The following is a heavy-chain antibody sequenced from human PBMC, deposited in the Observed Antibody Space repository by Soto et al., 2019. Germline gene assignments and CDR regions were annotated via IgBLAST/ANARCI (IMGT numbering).Heavy chain of an antibody. D-gene: IGHD1-26*01. Sequence: GASVKVSCKASGYTFTGYAMHWVRQAPGQRLEWMGWINAGNGNTKYSQKFQGRVTITRDTSTSTAYMELSSLRSEDTAVYYCARSEWVMAKKDYHYYYGMDVWGQGATVTVSS. CDR2: INAGNGNT. CDR3: ARSEWVMAKKDYHYYYGMDV. CDR1: GYTFTGYA. J-gene: IGHJ6*02. V-gene: IGHV1-3*01.